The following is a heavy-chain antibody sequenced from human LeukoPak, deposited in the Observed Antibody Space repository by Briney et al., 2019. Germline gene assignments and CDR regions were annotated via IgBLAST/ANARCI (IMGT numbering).Heavy chain of an antibody. D-gene: IGHD2-21*01. Sequence: GGSLRLSCAASGFNFSSYWMSWVRQAPGKGLQLVANIKQDGSEKYYVDSVKGRFTISRDNAKNSLYLQMNSLRAEDTAVYYCARVEVVMAAYFDYWGQGTLVTVSS. J-gene: IGHJ4*02. CDR1: GFNFSSYW. CDR3: ARVEVVMAAYFDY. V-gene: IGHV3-7*01. CDR2: IKQDGSEK.